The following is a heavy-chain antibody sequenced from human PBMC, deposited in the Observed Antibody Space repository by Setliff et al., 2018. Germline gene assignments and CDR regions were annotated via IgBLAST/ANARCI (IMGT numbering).Heavy chain of an antibody. J-gene: IGHJ4*02. CDR1: GYGFTSHY. Sequence: ASVKVSCKTSGYGFTSHYFHWLRQAPGQGLEWMGIVNPSGGKTTLSQKFQGRVSMTADASTATVYMELHSLTSEDTAIYFCARRVSYDSSGYPLGYWGQGTLVTVSS. CDR3: ARRVSYDSSGYPLGY. V-gene: IGHV1-46*01. CDR2: VNPSGGKT. D-gene: IGHD3-22*01.